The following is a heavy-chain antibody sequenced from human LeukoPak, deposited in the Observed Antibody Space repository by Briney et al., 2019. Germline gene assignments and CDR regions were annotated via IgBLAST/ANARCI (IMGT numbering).Heavy chain of an antibody. CDR1: GFTFSYYG. CDR2: FGHNGGIT. Sequence: GGSLRLSCAASGFTFSYYGMSWVRQTPGKGLEWVSGFGHNGGITYADSVKGRFTISRDNSKNSLYLQMNSLRVEDTAVYFCAKQAGWGGYFYFLPFDFWGQGTLVTVSS. CDR3: AKQAGWGGYFYFLPFDF. J-gene: IGHJ4*02. D-gene: IGHD2-21*01. V-gene: IGHV3-23*01.